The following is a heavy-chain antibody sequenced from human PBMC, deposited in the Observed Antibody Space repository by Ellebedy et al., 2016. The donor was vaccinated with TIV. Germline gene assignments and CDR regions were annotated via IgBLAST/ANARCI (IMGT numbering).Heavy chain of an antibody. CDR3: ARDFEFMIYVNGGEYYHYALDV. CDR1: GYTFAAYN. V-gene: IGHV1-8*02. J-gene: IGHJ6*02. Sequence: AASVKVSCKTSGYTFAAYNIHWVRKAPGQGLEWMGWINPNSGNTGYAQKFQGRVTMTRDNSISTAYMELSSLTSEDTAVYYCARDFEFMIYVNGGEYYHYALDVWGQGTTVTVAS. D-gene: IGHD3-10*02. CDR2: INPNSGNT.